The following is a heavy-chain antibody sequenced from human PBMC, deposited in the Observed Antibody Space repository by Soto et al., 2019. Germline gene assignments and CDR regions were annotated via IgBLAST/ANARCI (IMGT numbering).Heavy chain of an antibody. Sequence: AETLSLTCNVSGGSISDFYWSWVRQAPGKGLEWIGYLYYTGSTNYNPALKSRVTISLDTSKNQFSLKVRSVTAADTAVYYCARGGGYDFRSSQAPPIDVWGQGTTVTVSS. CDR1: GGSISDFY. D-gene: IGHD3-3*01. V-gene: IGHV4-59*01. CDR2: LYYTGST. CDR3: ARGGGYDFRSSQAPPIDV. J-gene: IGHJ6*02.